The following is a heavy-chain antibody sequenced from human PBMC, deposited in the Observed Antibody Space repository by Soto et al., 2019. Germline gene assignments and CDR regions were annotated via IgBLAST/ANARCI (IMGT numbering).Heavy chain of an antibody. CDR2: IYTSGST. J-gene: IGHJ3*02. D-gene: IGHD1-26*01. Sequence: QVQLQESGPGLVKPSETLSLTCTVSGGSISSYYWSWIRQPAGKGLEWIGRIYTSGSTNYNPSLKSRVTMSVDTSKNQFSLKLSSVTAADTAVYFCARGGSGSYQGSSAFDIWGQGTMVTVSS. CDR3: ARGGSGSYQGSSAFDI. CDR1: GGSISSYY. V-gene: IGHV4-4*07.